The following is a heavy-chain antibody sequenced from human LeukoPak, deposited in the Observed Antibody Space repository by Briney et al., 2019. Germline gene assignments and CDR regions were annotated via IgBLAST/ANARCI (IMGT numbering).Heavy chain of an antibody. CDR3: ARLLDAAYRSTYWPYGMDV. J-gene: IGHJ6*02. CDR2: INPNNGAT. CDR1: GYTFISNY. V-gene: IGHV1-46*03. Sequence: ASVKVSCKASGYTFISNYIHWVRQAPGQGLEWVGIINPNNGATTYAQRLQGRIAMTRDPSTSTVYMELSSLRSDDTAVYYCARLLDAAYRSTYWPYGMDVWGQGTTVIVSS. D-gene: IGHD3-3*01.